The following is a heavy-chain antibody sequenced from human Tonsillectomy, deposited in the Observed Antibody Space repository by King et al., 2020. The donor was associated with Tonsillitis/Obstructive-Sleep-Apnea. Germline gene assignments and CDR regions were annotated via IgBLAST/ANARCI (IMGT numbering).Heavy chain of an antibody. V-gene: IGHV1-24*01. CDR1: VHTLSECS. CDR3: ATSRGGNYYNVFDV. Sequence: VQLVQSGAEVRKPGASVKVSCTVSVHTLSECSMHWVRQAPGKGLQWMGSFDPEDGATIYAQTFQGRVTMTEDTSTDTAYMELSSLRSEDTAVYYCATSRGGNYYNVFDVWGQGTMVTVSS. CDR2: FDPEDGAT. D-gene: IGHD1-26*01. J-gene: IGHJ3*01.